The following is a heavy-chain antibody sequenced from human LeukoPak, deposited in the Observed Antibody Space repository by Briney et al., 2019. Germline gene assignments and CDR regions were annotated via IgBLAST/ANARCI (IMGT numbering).Heavy chain of an antibody. CDR1: GGSISSYY. V-gene: IGHV4-4*09. D-gene: IGHD5-24*01. CDR2: IYTSGST. J-gene: IGHJ4*02. CDR3: ASYPRDGYNYFDY. Sequence: SETLSLTCTVSGGSISSYYRSWIRQPPGKGLEWIGYIYTSGSTNYNPSLKSRVTISVDTSKNQFSLKLSSVTAADTAVYYCASYPRDGYNYFDYWGQGTLVTVSS.